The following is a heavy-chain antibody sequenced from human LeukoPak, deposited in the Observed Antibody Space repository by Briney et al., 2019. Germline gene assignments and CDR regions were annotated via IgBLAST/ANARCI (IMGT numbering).Heavy chain of an antibody. D-gene: IGHD3-10*01. J-gene: IGHJ4*02. CDR1: GGSITSSSYY. V-gene: IGHV4-39*01. Sequence: PSETLSLTCTVSGGSITSSSYYWGWIRQPPGKGREWIGSIYYTGSTYYNPALKSRVTISVDTSKKQFSLRLNSVTAADTAMYYCARHFEFGETTGSDYWGQGTLVTVSS. CDR3: ARHFEFGETTGSDY. CDR2: IYYTGST.